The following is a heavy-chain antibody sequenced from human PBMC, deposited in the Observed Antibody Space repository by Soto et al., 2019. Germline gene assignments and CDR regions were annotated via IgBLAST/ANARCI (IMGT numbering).Heavy chain of an antibody. J-gene: IGHJ4*02. CDR2: RYYSEST. V-gene: IGHV4-31*03. CDR3: ARTKCSGGSCYSRSPDD. CDR1: GGSITTAVYY. D-gene: IGHD2-15*01. Sequence: SETLSLTCTVSGGSITTAVYYWSWFRQLPGKGLEWIGHRYYSESTYYKPSLKSRVSISLDTSKNQVSLKLSFVTAADTAMYYCARTKCSGGSCYSRSPDDWGQGTAVTV.